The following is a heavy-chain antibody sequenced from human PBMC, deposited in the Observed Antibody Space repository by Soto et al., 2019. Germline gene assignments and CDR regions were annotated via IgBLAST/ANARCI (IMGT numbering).Heavy chain of an antibody. Sequence: GASVKVSCKASGYTFTSYAMHWVRQAPGQRLEWMGWINAGNGNTKYSQKFQGRVTITRDTSASTAYMELSSLRSDDTAVYYCARDYDFWSGYAGTSGGYYYYGMDAWGQGTTVTVSS. V-gene: IGHV1-3*01. J-gene: IGHJ6*02. CDR3: ARDYDFWSGYAGTSGGYYYYGMDA. D-gene: IGHD3-3*01. CDR1: GYTFTSYA. CDR2: INAGNGNT.